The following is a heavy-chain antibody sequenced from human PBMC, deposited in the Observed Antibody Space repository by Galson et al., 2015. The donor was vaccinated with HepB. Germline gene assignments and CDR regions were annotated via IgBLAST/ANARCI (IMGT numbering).Heavy chain of an antibody. Sequence: TLSLTCTVSGGSISGYYWTWVRQPPGKGLEWIGNIFYSGTTNYSPSLKSRVTILLDTSRNLLSLKMMSVTTEDTGVYYCARAPPLKVGRHTFPYYAMDIWSPGTTVSVSS. V-gene: IGHV4-59*01. CDR2: IFYSGTT. CDR1: GGSISGYY. CDR3: ARAPPLKVGRHTFPYYAMDI. D-gene: IGHD1-14*01. J-gene: IGHJ6*02.